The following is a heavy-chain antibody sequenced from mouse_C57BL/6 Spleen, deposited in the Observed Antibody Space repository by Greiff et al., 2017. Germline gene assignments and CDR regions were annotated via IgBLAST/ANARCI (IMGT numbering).Heavy chain of an antibody. Sequence: VQLKQSGEGLVKPGGSLKLSCAASGFTFSSYAMSWVRQTPEKRLEWVAYISSGGDYIYYADTVKGRFTISRDNARNTLYLQMSSLKSEDTAMYYCTRPTGTRAMDYWGQGTSVTVSS. CDR1: GFTFSSYA. CDR3: TRPTGTRAMDY. CDR2: ISSGGDYI. D-gene: IGHD4-1*02. J-gene: IGHJ4*01. V-gene: IGHV5-9-1*02.